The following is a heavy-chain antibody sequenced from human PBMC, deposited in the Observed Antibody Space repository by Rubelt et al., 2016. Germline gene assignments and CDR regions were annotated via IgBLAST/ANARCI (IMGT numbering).Heavy chain of an antibody. CDR2: ISGSGGST. J-gene: IGHJ4*02. CDR3: AREWAPYTVTTFCKLDY. V-gene: IGHV3-23*04. Sequence: EVQLVESGGGLVKPGGSLRLSCAASGFTFDDYGMSWVRQAPGKGLEWVSAISGSGGSTYYADSVKGRFTFSRDNSKNTLYLQMNSLRAEDTAVYYCAREWAPYTVTTFCKLDYWGQGTLVTVSS. D-gene: IGHD4-11*01. CDR1: GFTFDDYG.